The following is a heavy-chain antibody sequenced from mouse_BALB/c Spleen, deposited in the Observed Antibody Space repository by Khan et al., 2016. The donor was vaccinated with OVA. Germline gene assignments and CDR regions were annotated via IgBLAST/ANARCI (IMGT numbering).Heavy chain of an antibody. D-gene: IGHD2-1*01. CDR2: IDPFSGGT. CDR3: TSHCNVAWFTY. V-gene: IGHV1S135*01. J-gene: IGHJ3*01. Sequence: VQLQQSGPELMKPGASVKISCKASGYSFTSYYIHWVMQSPGKSLEWIGYIDPFSGGTTYNQKFKGKATLTVDKSSTTAYIHLSNLTSDDSAVYDGTSHCNVAWFTYWGQGTLVTVSA. CDR1: GYSFTSYY.